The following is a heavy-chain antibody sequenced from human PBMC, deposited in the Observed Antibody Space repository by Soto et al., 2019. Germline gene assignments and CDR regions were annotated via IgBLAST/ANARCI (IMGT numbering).Heavy chain of an antibody. CDR1: GFSLSTSRGG. CDR2: IYWDGDK. J-gene: IGHJ1*01. V-gene: IGHV2-5*02. Sequence: QITLKESGPTLVKPTQTLTLTCTFSGFSLSTSRGGVGWVRQPPGKALEWLTFIYWDGDKRYSPSLKSRLTITKDVTKNQVVLTMTNVGPVDTATYNSASSPLAGLVVGKDFQHWGQCTLVTVSS. CDR3: ASSPLAGLVVGKDFQH. D-gene: IGHD6-13*01.